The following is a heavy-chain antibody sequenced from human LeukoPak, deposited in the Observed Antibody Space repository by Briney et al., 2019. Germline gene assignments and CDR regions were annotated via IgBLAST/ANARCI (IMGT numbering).Heavy chain of an antibody. V-gene: IGHV3-53*05. CDR1: GFTVSSNF. CDR3: ARGSRNVYFDY. J-gene: IGHJ4*02. CDR2: IYSGGST. Sequence: GGSLRLSCAASGFTVSSNFMSWGRKAPGTGLGRVSVIYSGGSTYYADSVKGRFTISGDNSKNTLYLQMNSLRPEDTAVYYCARGSRNVYFDYWGQGTLVTVSS. D-gene: IGHD2-8*01.